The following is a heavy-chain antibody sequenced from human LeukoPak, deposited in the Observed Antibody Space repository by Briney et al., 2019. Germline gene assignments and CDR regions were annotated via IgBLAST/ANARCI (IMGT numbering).Heavy chain of an antibody. CDR3: ARGNGGYDIDY. V-gene: IGHV1-2*02. Sequence: ASVKVSCKASGYTFTDYYVHWVRQAPGQGLEWMGWINPSSGGTNSAQQFRGRVTMARDTSTSTAYMELSRLTSDDTAMYYCARGNGGYDIDYWGQGTLVTVSS. D-gene: IGHD5-12*01. J-gene: IGHJ4*02. CDR2: INPSSGGT. CDR1: GYTFTDYY.